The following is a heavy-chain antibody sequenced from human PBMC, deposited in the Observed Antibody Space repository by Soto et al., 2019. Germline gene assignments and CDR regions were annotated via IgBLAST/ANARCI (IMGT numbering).Heavy chain of an antibody. Sequence: VHLVQSGAEVEKPGASVKVSCKASGYTFTDYGISWVRQAPGQGLQWMGWITAFNGNTKYAQQFQGRVTMTTDTSTSTADMELRSLESHDTAVYYCARISQSDFWSGYYYFFDSWGQGTLVTVSS. CDR2: ITAFNGNT. CDR1: GYTFTDYG. CDR3: ARISQSDFWSGYYYFFDS. D-gene: IGHD3-3*01. V-gene: IGHV1-18*01. J-gene: IGHJ4*02.